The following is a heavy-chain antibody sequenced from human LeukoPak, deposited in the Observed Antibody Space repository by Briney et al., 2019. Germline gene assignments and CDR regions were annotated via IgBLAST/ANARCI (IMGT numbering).Heavy chain of an antibody. J-gene: IGHJ4*02. Sequence: ASVKVSCKASGYTFTGYYMHWVRQAPGQGLEWMGWINPNSGGTNYAQKFQGRVTMTRDTSISTAYMELSRLRSDDTAVYYCARFPYGGKEFDYWGQGTLVTVSS. CDR2: INPNSGGT. CDR1: GYTFTGYY. D-gene: IGHD4-23*01. V-gene: IGHV1-2*02. CDR3: ARFPYGGKEFDY.